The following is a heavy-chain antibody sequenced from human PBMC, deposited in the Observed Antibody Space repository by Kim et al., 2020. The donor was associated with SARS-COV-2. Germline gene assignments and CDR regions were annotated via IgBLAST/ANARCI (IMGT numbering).Heavy chain of an antibody. D-gene: IGHD1-26*01. Sequence: SETLSLTCTVSGGSISSYYWSWIRQPPGKGLEWIGYIYYSGSTNYNPSLKSRVTISVDTSKNQFSLKLSSVTAADTAVYYCARAGRRSGSYYGAFDIWGQGTMVTVSS. J-gene: IGHJ3*02. CDR3: ARAGRRSGSYYGAFDI. V-gene: IGHV4-59*01. CDR1: GGSISSYY. CDR2: IYYSGST.